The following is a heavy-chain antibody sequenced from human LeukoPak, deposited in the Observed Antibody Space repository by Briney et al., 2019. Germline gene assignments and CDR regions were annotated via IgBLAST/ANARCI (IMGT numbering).Heavy chain of an antibody. J-gene: IGHJ4*02. CDR1: GGTFSSYA. CDR3: ARYDGGSGPFDY. V-gene: IGHV1-69*13. CDR2: IIPIFATA. D-gene: IGHD3-10*01. Sequence: GASVKVSCKASGGTFSSYAISWVRQAPGQGLEWMGGIIPIFATANYAQKFRGRVTITADESTSTAYMELSSLRSEDTAVYYCARYDGGSGPFDYWGQGTLVTVSS.